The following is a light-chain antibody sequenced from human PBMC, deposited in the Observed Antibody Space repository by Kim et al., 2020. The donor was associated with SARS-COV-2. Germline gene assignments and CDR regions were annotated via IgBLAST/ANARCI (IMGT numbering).Light chain of an antibody. CDR3: MQSLHLPYS. CDR1: PSLMDTDAKSF. CDR2: EVS. V-gene: IGKV2D-29*01. Sequence: QPASISCKSSPSLMDTDAKSFLSWYLQKPGQPPQLLIYEVSNRFSGVPDRFSGSGSGTDFTLKISRVEAEDVGVYFCMQSLHLPYSFGQGTKLEI. J-gene: IGKJ2*03.